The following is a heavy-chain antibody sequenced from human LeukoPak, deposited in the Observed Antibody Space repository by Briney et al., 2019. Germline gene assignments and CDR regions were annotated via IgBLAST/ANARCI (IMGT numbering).Heavy chain of an antibody. V-gene: IGHV4-31*03. CDR3: ARARIAAAGYYFDY. J-gene: IGHJ4*02. CDR2: IYYSGST. CDR1: GGSISSGGYY. Sequence: SQTLSLTCTVSGGSISSGGYYWSWIRQHPGKGLEWIGYIYYSGSTYYNPFLKSRVTISVDTSKNQFSLKLSSVTAADTAVYYCARARIAAAGYYFDYWGQGTLVTVSS. D-gene: IGHD6-13*01.